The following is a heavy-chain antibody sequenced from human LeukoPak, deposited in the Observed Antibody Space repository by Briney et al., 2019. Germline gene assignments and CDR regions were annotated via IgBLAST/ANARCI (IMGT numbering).Heavy chain of an antibody. Sequence: PGGSLRLSCAAAGFTFSSYGMHWVRQAPGKGLEWVAFIRYDGSNKYYADSVKGRFTIPRDNSKNTLYLQMNSLRAEDTAVYYCAKAGAVVVVAAKYFDYWGQGTLVTVSS. CDR2: IRYDGSNK. CDR1: GFTFSSYG. D-gene: IGHD2-15*01. CDR3: AKAGAVVVVAAKYFDY. J-gene: IGHJ4*02. V-gene: IGHV3-30*02.